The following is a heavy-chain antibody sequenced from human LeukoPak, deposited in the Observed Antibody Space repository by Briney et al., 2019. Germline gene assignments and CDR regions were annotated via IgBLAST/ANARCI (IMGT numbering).Heavy chain of an antibody. CDR3: AKSSASQLLNPFDY. CDR2: ISSSGGST. CDR1: GFTFSSYA. D-gene: IGHD2-2*01. Sequence: GGSLRPSCAVSGFTFSSYAMSWVRHAPGKGLDWVSAISSSGGSTSYSDSVKGRFTISRDNSKNTLYLQMTSLRAEDTAVYSCAKSSASQLLNPFDYWGQGTLVTVSS. J-gene: IGHJ4*02. V-gene: IGHV3-23*01.